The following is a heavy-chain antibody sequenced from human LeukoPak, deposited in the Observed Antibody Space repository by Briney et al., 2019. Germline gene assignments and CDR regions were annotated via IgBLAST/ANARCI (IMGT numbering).Heavy chain of an antibody. CDR1: GFTFSNYV. D-gene: IGHD1-1*01. J-gene: IGHJ4*02. CDR3: ARGYSWGTIVY. V-gene: IGHV3-33*01. Sequence: GGSLRLSCAASGFTFSNYVMHWVRQAPGKGLEWVAVIWYDGSNIYYADSVKGRFTISRDNSKNTLYLQMNSLRAEDTAVYYSARGYSWGTIVYWGQGTLVTVSS. CDR2: IWYDGSNI.